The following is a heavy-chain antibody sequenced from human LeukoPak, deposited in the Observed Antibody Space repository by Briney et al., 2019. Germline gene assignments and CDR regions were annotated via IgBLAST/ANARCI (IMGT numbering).Heavy chain of an antibody. Sequence: GSLRLSCAASGFTFSSSAMSWVRHAQGKGLEWVSDLSGSGDITYYADSVRGRFTISRDNSKNTLYLQMNSLRAEDTAVYYCAREYDYYGSGSRTKTDAFDIWGQGTMVTVSS. CDR3: AREYDYYGSGSRTKTDAFDI. J-gene: IGHJ3*02. V-gene: IGHV3-23*01. CDR2: LSGSGDIT. CDR1: GFTFSSSA. D-gene: IGHD3-10*01.